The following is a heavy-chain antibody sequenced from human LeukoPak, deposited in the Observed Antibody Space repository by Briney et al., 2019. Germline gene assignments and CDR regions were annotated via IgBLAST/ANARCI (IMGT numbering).Heavy chain of an antibody. Sequence: TGGSLRLSCAASGFTVSSNYMSWVRRAPGKGLEWVSLIYGGGSTYYADSVKGRFTISRDNSKNTLYLQMNSLRVEDTAVYYCAKGMGDSVGYFDYWGQGTLVTVSS. CDR1: GFTVSSNY. J-gene: IGHJ4*02. CDR3: AKGMGDSVGYFDY. CDR2: IYGGGST. V-gene: IGHV3-53*01. D-gene: IGHD2-21*01.